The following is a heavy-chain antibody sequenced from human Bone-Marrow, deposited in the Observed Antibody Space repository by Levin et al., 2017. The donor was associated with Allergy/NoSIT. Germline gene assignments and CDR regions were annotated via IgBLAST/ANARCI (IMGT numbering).Heavy chain of an antibody. Sequence: HSGGSLRLSCAASGFTFSTYGMNWVRQAPGKGLEWVSAIRNTGGSTYYADSVKGRFTVSRDNSKNTLYLQMNSLRVDDTAVYYCAKGAGGYLDYWGQGALVTVSS. CDR2: IRNTGGST. CDR1: GFTFSTYG. CDR3: AKGAGGYLDY. J-gene: IGHJ4*02. D-gene: IGHD3-22*01. V-gene: IGHV3-23*01.